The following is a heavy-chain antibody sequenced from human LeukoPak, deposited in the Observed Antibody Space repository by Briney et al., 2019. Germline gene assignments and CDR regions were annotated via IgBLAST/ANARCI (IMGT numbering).Heavy chain of an antibody. J-gene: IGHJ4*02. Sequence: SETLSLTCTVSGGSISSYYWSWIRQPPGKGLEWIGEINHSGSTNYNPSLKSRVTISVDTSKNQFSLKLSSVTAADTAVYYCARKEMGLRTLSFDYWGQGTLVTVSS. CDR3: ARKEMGLRTLSFDY. CDR1: GGSISSYY. D-gene: IGHD5-12*01. CDR2: INHSGST. V-gene: IGHV4-34*01.